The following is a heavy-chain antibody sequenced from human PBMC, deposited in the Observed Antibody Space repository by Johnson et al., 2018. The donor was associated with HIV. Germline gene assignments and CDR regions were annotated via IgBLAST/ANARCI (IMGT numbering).Heavy chain of an antibody. CDR3: ARKGSSGFGGIDAFDI. V-gene: IGHV3-11*04. CDR1: GFTFSDYY. D-gene: IGHD3-22*01. J-gene: IGHJ3*02. CDR2: ISSSGGTI. Sequence: QVQLVESGGGFVKPGGSLRLSCAASGFTFSDYYMSWIRQAPGKGLEWVSYISSSGGTIYNADSVKGRFTISRDNAKKSLYLQMNSLRVEDTAVYYCARKGSSGFGGIDAFDIWGQGTMVTVSS.